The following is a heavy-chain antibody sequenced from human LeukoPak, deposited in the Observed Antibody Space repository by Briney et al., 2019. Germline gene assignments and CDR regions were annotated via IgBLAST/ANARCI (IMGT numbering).Heavy chain of an antibody. CDR2: INTDGSST. CDR3: ARDRGEGQQLVLFDY. V-gene: IGHV3-74*01. J-gene: IGHJ4*02. D-gene: IGHD6-13*01. Sequence: GGSLRLSCAASGFTFSSYWMHWVRQAPGKGLVWVSRINTDGSSTSYADSVKGRFTISRDNAKNTLYLQMNSLRAEDTAVYYCARDRGEGQQLVLFDYWGQGTLVTVSS. CDR1: GFTFSSYW.